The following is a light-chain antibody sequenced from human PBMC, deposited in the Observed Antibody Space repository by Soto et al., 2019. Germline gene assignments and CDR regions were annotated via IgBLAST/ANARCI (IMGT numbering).Light chain of an antibody. J-gene: IGKJ1*01. Sequence: EIVMTQSPATLSVSPGERATLSCRASESVSITLAWYQQKPGQPPRLLIYDASTRATGVPARFSGSGSGTEFTLTISGLQSEDFAVYYCQQYNKWPPWTFGQGTKVDIK. CDR1: ESVSIT. V-gene: IGKV3-15*01. CDR2: DAS. CDR3: QQYNKWPPWT.